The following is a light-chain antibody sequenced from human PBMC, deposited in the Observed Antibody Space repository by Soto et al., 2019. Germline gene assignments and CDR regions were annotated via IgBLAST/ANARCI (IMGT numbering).Light chain of an antibody. CDR3: QQSYSTPLYT. CDR1: QSISSY. CDR2: GAT. V-gene: IGKV1-39*01. Sequence: DIQMTQSPSSLSASVGDRVTITCRASQSISSYLNWYQQKPGKAPKVLIYGATTLQSGVPSRFSGSGSGTDFTLTISSLQPEDFATYYCQQSYSTPLYTFGLGTKLEI. J-gene: IGKJ2*01.